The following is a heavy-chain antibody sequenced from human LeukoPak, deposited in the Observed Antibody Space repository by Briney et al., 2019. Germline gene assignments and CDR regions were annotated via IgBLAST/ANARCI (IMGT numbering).Heavy chain of an antibody. J-gene: IGHJ4*02. V-gene: IGHV3-23*01. Sequence: GSLRLSCAASGFTFSSYAMSWVRQAPGKGLEWVSAISSSGGSTYYADSVKGRFTISRDNSKNTLYLQMNSLRAEDTAVYYCAKEKGSSWYSDYWGQGTLVTVSS. CDR1: GFTFSSYA. D-gene: IGHD6-13*01. CDR3: AKEKGSSWYSDY. CDR2: ISSSGGST.